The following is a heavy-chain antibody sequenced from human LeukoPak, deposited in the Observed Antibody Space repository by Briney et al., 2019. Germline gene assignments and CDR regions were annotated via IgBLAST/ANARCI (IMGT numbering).Heavy chain of an antibody. CDR1: GGSISSGGYS. D-gene: IGHD4-23*01. CDR3: ARASYSFYGGSLVY. J-gene: IGHJ4*02. CDR2: IYHSGST. Sequence: SETLSLTCAVSGGSISSGGYSWSWIRQPPGKGLEWIGYIYHSGSTYYNPSLKSRVTISVDRSKNQFSLKLSSVTAADTAVYYCARASYSFYGGSLVYWGQGTLVTVSS. V-gene: IGHV4-30-2*01.